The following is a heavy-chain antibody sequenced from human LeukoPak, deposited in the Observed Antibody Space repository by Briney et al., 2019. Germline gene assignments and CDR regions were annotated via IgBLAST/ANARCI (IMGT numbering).Heavy chain of an antibody. D-gene: IGHD2-21*02. V-gene: IGHV1-69*04. Sequence: SVKVSCKASGGTFSSYAISWVRQAPGQGLEWMGRIIPILGIANYAQKFQGRVTITADKSTSTAYMELSSLRSEDTAVYYCARDGCGGDCYNYYYYGMDVWGQGTTVTVSS. J-gene: IGHJ6*02. CDR3: ARDGCGGDCYNYYYYGMDV. CDR2: IIPILGIA. CDR1: GGTFSSYA.